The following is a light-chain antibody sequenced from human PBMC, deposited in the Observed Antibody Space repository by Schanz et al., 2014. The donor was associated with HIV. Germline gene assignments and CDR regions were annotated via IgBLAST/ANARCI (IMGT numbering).Light chain of an antibody. CDR2: GAS. CDR3: QQSYSTMWT. V-gene: IGKV1-39*01. CDR1: QSISSY. J-gene: IGKJ1*01. Sequence: IRITQSPSSLSASTGDRVTITCRASQSISSYLNWYQQKPGKAPKLLIYGASSLQGGVPSRFSGSGSGTGFTLTISSLQPEDFATYYCQQSYSTMWTFGQGTKVEIK.